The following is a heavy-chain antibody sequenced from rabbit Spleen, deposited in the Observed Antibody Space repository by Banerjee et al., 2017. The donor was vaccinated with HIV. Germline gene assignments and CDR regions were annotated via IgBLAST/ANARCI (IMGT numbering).Heavy chain of an antibody. V-gene: IGHV1S45*01. CDR3: ARDAGTSFSTYGMDL. CDR2: IYAGSSGAT. J-gene: IGHJ6*01. Sequence: QEQLEESGGGLVKPEGSLTLTCKASGFSFSDRDVMCWVRQAPGKGLEWIASIYAGSSGATYSATWAKGRFTISKTSSTTVTLQMTSLTAADTATYFCARDAGTSFSTYGMDLWGPGTLVTVS. CDR1: GFSFSDRDV. D-gene: IGHD8-1*01.